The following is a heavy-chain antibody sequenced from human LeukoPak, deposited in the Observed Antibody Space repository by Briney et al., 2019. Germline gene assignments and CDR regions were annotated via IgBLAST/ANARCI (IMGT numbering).Heavy chain of an antibody. V-gene: IGHV1-2*02. CDR1: GYTFTGYY. CDR3: ARPLGTGSYFHYFDY. D-gene: IGHD3-10*01. J-gene: IGHJ4*02. CDR2: INPNSGGT. Sequence: GASVKVSCKASGYTFTGYYMHWVRQAPGQGLEWMGWINPNSGGTNYAQKFQGRVTMTRDTSISTAYMELSSLRSEDTAVYYCARPLGTGSYFHYFDYWGQGTLVTVSS.